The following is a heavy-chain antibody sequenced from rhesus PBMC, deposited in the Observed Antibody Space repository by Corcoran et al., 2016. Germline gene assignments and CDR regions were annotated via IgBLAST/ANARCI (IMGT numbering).Heavy chain of an antibody. CDR3: ARVGLITMIVVI. CDR2: IMGNSGST. J-gene: IGHJ4*01. CDR1: GGSFSGYY. V-gene: IGHV4-165*01. D-gene: IGHD3-28*01. Sequence: QVQLQESGPGLVKPSETLSLTCAVSGGSFSGYYWVWIRQPPGKGLEWIGYIMGNSGSTDYNPSLRSRVTISTDTSKNQFSLKLSSVTAADTAVYYCARVGLITMIVVIWGQGVLVTVSS.